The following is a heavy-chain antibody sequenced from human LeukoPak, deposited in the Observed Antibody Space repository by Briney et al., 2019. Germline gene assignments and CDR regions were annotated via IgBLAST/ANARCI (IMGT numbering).Heavy chain of an antibody. CDR2: IYYSGST. CDR3: AREERFRRGGSTVVAAYDAFDI. J-gene: IGHJ3*02. D-gene: IGHD2-15*01. Sequence: PSETLSLTYTVSGGSISSSSYYWGWIRQPPGKGLEWIGSIYYSGSTYYNPSLKSRVTISVDTSKNQFSLKLSSVTAADTAVYYCAREERFRRGGSTVVAAYDAFDIWGQGTMVTVSS. CDR1: GGSISSSSYY. V-gene: IGHV4-39*07.